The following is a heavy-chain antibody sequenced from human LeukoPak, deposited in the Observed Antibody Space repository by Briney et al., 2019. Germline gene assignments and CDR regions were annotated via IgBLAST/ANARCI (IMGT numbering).Heavy chain of an antibody. V-gene: IGHV4-61*02. Sequence: SDTLSLTCTVSGYSISSGNYYWTWIRQPAGQGLEWIGRIDTSGTFKYKSSLTSRATISADTSKNEFSLKLSSVTAAHTAVYYCASGPFDLRYYYYYMDVWGKGTTVTVSS. CDR1: GYSISSGNYY. CDR2: IDTSGTF. J-gene: IGHJ6*03. D-gene: IGHD3-9*01. CDR3: ASGPFDLRYYYYYMDV.